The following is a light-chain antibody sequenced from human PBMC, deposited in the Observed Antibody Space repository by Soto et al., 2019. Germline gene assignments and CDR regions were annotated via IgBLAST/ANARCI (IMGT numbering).Light chain of an antibody. Sequence: DVVLTQSPLSLPVTPGEPASISCRSSQSILYSNGYIYLDWYVQKPGQSPQLLIFLGSNRASGVPDRFSGSGAGTDDTLSISRVVAADVGVYYCMQSRHRPRTFGGGTKVEIK. CDR2: LGS. CDR1: QSILYSNGYIY. J-gene: IGKJ4*01. V-gene: IGKV2-28*01. CDR3: MQSRHRPRT.